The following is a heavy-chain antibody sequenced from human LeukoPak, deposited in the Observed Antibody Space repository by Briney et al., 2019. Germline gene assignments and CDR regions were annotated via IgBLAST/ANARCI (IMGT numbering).Heavy chain of an antibody. CDR3: VRDRDWGFDY. J-gene: IGHJ4*02. CDR1: GFTFSSYE. D-gene: IGHD3/OR15-3a*01. Sequence: QPGGFLRLSCAASGFTFSSYEMNWVRQAPGKGLEWVTFIRSDGSSNYYGDSVKGRFTLSRDNFKNTLSLQMNSLRAEDTAVYYCVRDRDWGFDYWGQGTLVTVSS. CDR2: IRSDGSSN. V-gene: IGHV3-30*02.